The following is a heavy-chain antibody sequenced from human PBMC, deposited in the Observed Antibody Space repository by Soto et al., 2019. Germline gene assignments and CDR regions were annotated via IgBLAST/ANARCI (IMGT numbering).Heavy chain of an antibody. Sequence: SETLSLTCAVYGGSFSGYYWSWIRQPPGKGLEWIGEISHSGSTNYNPSLKSRVTISVDTSKNQFSLKLSSVTAADTAVYYCARVRYRYYYDSSGYYDYWGQGTLVTVSS. CDR2: ISHSGST. CDR1: GGSFSGYY. CDR3: ARVRYRYYYDSSGYYDY. D-gene: IGHD3-22*01. V-gene: IGHV4-34*01. J-gene: IGHJ4*02.